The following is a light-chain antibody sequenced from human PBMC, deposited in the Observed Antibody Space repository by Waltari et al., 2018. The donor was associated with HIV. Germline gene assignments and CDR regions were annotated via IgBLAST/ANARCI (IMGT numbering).Light chain of an antibody. CDR2: SNN. V-gene: IGLV1-44*01. CDR1: TSNIGGNT. Sequence: QSVLAQPTSASGTPGQRVTISCSGSTSNIGGNTVSWYQQLPGTAPKLLIYSNNQRPSGVPDRFSGSTSGTSASLVIGGLQSEDEADYYCAAWDDSLKGGAFGPGTKVTVL. CDR3: AAWDDSLKGGA. J-gene: IGLJ1*01.